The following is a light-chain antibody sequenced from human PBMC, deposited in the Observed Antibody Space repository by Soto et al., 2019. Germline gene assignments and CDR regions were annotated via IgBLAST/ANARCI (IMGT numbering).Light chain of an antibody. J-gene: IGLJ3*02. Sequence: SYELTQAPSVSVAPGQTARITCGGNNIGGKNVHWYQHKPGQAPVLVVYDDSDRPSGISERFSGSNSGNTATLTISRVEAGDEADYHCQVWDSSSDWVFGGGTKVTVL. CDR1: NIGGKN. CDR2: DDS. V-gene: IGLV3-21*02. CDR3: QVWDSSSDWV.